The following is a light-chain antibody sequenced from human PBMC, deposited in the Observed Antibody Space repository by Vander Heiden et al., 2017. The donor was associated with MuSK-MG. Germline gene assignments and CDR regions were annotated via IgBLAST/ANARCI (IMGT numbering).Light chain of an antibody. Sequence: IQMTQSPSSLSASVGDRVTITCRASQNINSFLNWYQQKPGKAPKLLIYDASSLQSGVPSRFSGRRSGTDFSLTISGLQPEDIATYYCQLSDSAPGTFGQGTKVEIK. CDR2: DAS. V-gene: IGKV1-39*01. J-gene: IGKJ2*02. CDR3: QLSDSAPGT. CDR1: QNINSF.